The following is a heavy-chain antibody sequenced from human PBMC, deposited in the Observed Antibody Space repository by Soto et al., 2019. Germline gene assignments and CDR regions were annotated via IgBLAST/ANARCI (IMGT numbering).Heavy chain of an antibody. D-gene: IGHD6-13*01. V-gene: IGHV1-69*06. CDR1: GGAFGSYT. J-gene: IGHJ6*02. CDR2: IIPNFGTA. CDR3: ARDLVLYGLDV. Sequence: QVQLVQSGGEVKKPGSSVKASCKASGGAFGSYTISWVRRAPGQGLEWMGGIIPNFGTANYAQKFQGRVTIIADNSTTTAYMELTSLRSEDTAVYYCARDLVLYGLDVWGQGTTVTVSS.